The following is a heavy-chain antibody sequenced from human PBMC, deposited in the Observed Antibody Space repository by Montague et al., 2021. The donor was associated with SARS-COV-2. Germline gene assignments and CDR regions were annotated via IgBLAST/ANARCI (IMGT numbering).Heavy chain of an antibody. CDR3: ATAVAGFSWFDP. Sequence: SVTVSCKASGYTFTSYGISWARQVPGQGLEWMGWLSAYNGNTNYAQKLQGRVTMTTDTSTSTAYMELRSLRSDDTAVYYCATAVAGFSWFDPWGQGTLVTVSS. J-gene: IGHJ5*02. D-gene: IGHD6-19*01. CDR1: GYTFTSYG. CDR2: LSAYNGNT. V-gene: IGHV1-18*01.